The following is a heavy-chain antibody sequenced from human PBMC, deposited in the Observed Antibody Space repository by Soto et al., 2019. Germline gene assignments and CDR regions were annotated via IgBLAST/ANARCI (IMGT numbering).Heavy chain of an antibody. Sequence: GGSLRLSCAASVFTFSSYGMHWVRQTPDKGLEWVAVISHDGNQKYYADFAKGRFTISRDNARNTLHLQMNSLRPEDTAFFYCVKATLPTAIKFGVDSWGQGTLVTVSS. CDR3: VKATLPTAIKFGVDS. CDR1: VFTFSSYG. J-gene: IGHJ5*01. D-gene: IGHD2-2*01. CDR2: ISHDGNQK. V-gene: IGHV3-30*18.